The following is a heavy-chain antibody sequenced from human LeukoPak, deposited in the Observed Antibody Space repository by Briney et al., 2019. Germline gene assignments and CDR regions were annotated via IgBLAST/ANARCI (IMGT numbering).Heavy chain of an antibody. J-gene: IGHJ3*01. CDR2: IIPILGIA. V-gene: IGHV1-69*04. D-gene: IGHD2-15*01. CDR3: ARDPGWIVVVVGARLNP. CDR1: GGTFSSYA. Sequence: ASVKVSCKASGGTFSSYAISWVRQAPGQGLEWMGRIIPILGIANYAQKFQGRVTITADKSTSTAYMELSSLRSEDTAVYYCARDPGWIVVVVGARLNPWGQGTMVTVSS.